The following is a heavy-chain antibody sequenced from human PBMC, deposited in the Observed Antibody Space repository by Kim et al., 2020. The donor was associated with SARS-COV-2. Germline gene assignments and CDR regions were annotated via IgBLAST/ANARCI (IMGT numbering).Heavy chain of an antibody. J-gene: IGHJ3*02. D-gene: IGHD5-12*01. CDR2: ISGSGGST. CDR1: GFTFSSYA. Sequence: GGSLRLSCAASGFTFSSYAMSWVRQAPGKGLEWVSAISGSGGSTYYADSATGRFTISRDNSKNTPYLQMNSGRAEDTAVYYCAKRVVDIHDAFDIWGKGKKVTVSS. CDR3: AKRVVDIHDAFDI. V-gene: IGHV3-23*01.